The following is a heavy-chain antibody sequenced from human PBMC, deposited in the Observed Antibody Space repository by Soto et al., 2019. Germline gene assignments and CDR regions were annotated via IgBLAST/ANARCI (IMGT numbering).Heavy chain of an antibody. D-gene: IGHD3-22*01. Sequence: PGGSLRLSCAASGFTFSSYGMHWVRQAPGKGLEWVAVIWYDGSNKYYADSVKGRFTISRDNSKNTLYLQMNSLRAEDTAVYYCARDRVYYDSSGYYYYYYCMDDLGQGATVTVSS. CDR1: GFTFSSYG. J-gene: IGHJ6*02. V-gene: IGHV3-33*01. CDR3: ARDRVYYDSSGYYYYYYCMDD. CDR2: IWYDGSNK.